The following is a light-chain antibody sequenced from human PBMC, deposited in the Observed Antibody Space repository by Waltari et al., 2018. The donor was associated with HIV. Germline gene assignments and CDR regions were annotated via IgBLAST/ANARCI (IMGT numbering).Light chain of an antibody. CDR1: QRVGSSD. Sequence: VLTQSPGTPSLSPGERVALSCRASQRVGSSDVAWYQQKRGQTPRLLMYGGSNRATGIPDRFSGSGSETDFTLTISRLEPEDCAVYYCHQYGTTPPTFGQGTQLEIK. V-gene: IGKV3-20*01. J-gene: IGKJ1*01. CDR3: HQYGTTPPT. CDR2: GGS.